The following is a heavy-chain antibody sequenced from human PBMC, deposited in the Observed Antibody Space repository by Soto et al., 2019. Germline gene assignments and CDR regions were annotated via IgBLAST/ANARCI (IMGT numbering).Heavy chain of an antibody. Sequence: QVQLQQSGPGLVKPSQTLSLTCTVSGGSISYEYYHWTWIRQSPGKGLEWIGYIHCNGSILYKPSLKTRGTISVDTSKNRCSRQLSSVTAADTAVYFCAREDDGGDRDYYGLDVWGQGTTVTVSS. CDR1: GGSISYEYYH. V-gene: IGHV4-30-4*08. D-gene: IGHD2-21*02. J-gene: IGHJ6*02. CDR2: IHCNGSI. CDR3: AREDDGGDRDYYGLDV.